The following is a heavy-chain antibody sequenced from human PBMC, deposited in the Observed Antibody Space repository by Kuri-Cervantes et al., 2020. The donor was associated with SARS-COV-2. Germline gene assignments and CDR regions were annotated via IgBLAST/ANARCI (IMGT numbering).Heavy chain of an antibody. J-gene: IGHJ6*02. D-gene: IGHD6-19*01. CDR1: GFTVSSNY. CDR2: ISSSSSYI. CDR3: ARGGDSSGWYIPHYGMDV. Sequence: GGSLRLSCAASGFTVSSNYMNWVRQAPGKGLEWVSSISSSSSYIYYADSAKGRFTISRDNAKNSLYLQMNSLRAEDTAVYYCARGGDSSGWYIPHYGMDVWGQGTTVTVSS. V-gene: IGHV3-21*01.